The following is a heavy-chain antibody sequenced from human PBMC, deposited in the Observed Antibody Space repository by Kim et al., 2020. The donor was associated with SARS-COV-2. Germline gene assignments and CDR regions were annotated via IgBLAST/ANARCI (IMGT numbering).Heavy chain of an antibody. Sequence: SPKSRVTISVDTSKNQFSLKLSSVTAADTAVYYWARGGYSNWNDYYGMDVWGQGTTVTVSS. D-gene: IGHD1-1*01. CDR3: ARGGYSNWNDYYGMDV. V-gene: IGHV4-39*07. J-gene: IGHJ6*02.